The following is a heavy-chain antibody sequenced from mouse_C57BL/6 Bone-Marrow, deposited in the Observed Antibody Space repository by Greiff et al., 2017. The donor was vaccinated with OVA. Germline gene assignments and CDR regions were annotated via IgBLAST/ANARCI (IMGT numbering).Heavy chain of an antibody. Sequence: VQLQQSGAELARPGASVKLSCKASGYTFTSYGISWVKQRTGQGLEWIGEIYPRSGNTYYNEKFKGKATLTADKSSSPAYMELRSLTSEDSAVYFCARGGDHYGSSSYYAMDYWGQGTSVTVAS. CDR1: GYTFTSYG. J-gene: IGHJ4*01. CDR2: IYPRSGNT. V-gene: IGHV1-81*01. D-gene: IGHD1-1*01. CDR3: ARGGDHYGSSSYYAMDY.